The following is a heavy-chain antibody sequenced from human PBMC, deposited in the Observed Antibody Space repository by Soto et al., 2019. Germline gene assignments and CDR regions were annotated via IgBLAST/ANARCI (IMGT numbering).Heavy chain of an antibody. V-gene: IGHV1-3*01. J-gene: IGHJ4*02. CDR1: GYTFTSYA. Sequence: QVQLVQSGAEVKKPGASVKVSCKASGYTFTSYAMHWVRQAPGQRLEWMGWINAGNGNTKYSQKFQGRVTITRDTSASTAYMELSSLRSEDTAVYYCASSPIGYDILTGTFDYWGQGTLVTVSS. CDR2: INAGNGNT. CDR3: ASSPIGYDILTGTFDY. D-gene: IGHD3-9*01.